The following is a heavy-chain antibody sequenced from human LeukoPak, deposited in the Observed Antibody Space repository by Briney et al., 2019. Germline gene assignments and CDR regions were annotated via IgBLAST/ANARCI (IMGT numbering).Heavy chain of an antibody. V-gene: IGHV4-34*01. Sequence: PSETLSLTCAVYGGSFSGYYWSWIRQPPGKGLEWIGEINHSGSTNYNPSLKSRVTISVDTSKNQFSLKLSSVTAADTAVYYCARGWMVGAPRAFDYWGQGTLVTVST. CDR2: INHSGST. CDR3: ARGWMVGAPRAFDY. J-gene: IGHJ4*02. D-gene: IGHD1-26*01. CDR1: GGSFSGYY.